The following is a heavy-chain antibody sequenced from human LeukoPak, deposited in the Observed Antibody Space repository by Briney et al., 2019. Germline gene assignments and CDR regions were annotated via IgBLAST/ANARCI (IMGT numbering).Heavy chain of an antibody. J-gene: IGHJ4*02. D-gene: IGHD3-10*01. Sequence: PGGSLRLSCAASGFTFSSYAMSWVRQAPGKGLEWVSAISGSGGSTYYADSVKGRFTISRDNSKNTLYLQMNSLRAEDTAAYYCAKDWVLSMVRGVITPRWGQGVLVTVSS. CDR2: ISGSGGST. CDR1: GFTFSSYA. V-gene: IGHV3-23*01. CDR3: AKDWVLSMVRGVITPR.